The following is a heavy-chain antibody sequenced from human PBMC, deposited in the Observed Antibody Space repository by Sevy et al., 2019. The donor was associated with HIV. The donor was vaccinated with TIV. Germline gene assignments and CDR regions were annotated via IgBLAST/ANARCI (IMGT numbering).Heavy chain of an antibody. CDR1: GFTFSSYA. CDR2: ISYDGSNK. V-gene: IGHV3-30*04. Sequence: GGSLRLSCAASGFTFSSYAMHWVRQAPGKGLEWVAVISYDGSNKYYADSVKGRFTISRDNSKNTLYLQMNSLRAEDPAVYYCARDGLRPYYYYYGMDVWGQGTTVTVSS. CDR3: ARDGLRPYYYYYGMDV. J-gene: IGHJ6*02. D-gene: IGHD5-12*01.